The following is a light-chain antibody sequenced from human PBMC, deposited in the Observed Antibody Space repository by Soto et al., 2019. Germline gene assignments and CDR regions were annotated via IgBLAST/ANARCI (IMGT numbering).Light chain of an antibody. CDR3: QQYDNWPPIT. Sequence: EIVMTQSPATLSVSPGERATLSCRASQSVSSSLAWYQQKPGQAPRLLIYGASTRATGIPARFSGSGSGTEFTLTISSLQSKDFAVYYCQQYDNWPPITFGQGTRLEIK. CDR2: GAS. V-gene: IGKV3-15*01. CDR1: QSVSSS. J-gene: IGKJ5*01.